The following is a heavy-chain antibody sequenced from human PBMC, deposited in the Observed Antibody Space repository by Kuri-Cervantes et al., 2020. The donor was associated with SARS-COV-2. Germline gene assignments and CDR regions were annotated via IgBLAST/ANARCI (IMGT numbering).Heavy chain of an antibody. CDR1: GFTFSGSA. J-gene: IGHJ5*02. D-gene: IGHD3-16*01. V-gene: IGHV3-73*01. Sequence: GESLKISCAASGFTFSGSAMHWVRQASGKGLEWVGRIRSKANSYATAYAASVKDRFTISRDDSKNTAYLQMNSLKTEDTAVYYCTMGDWFDPWGQGTLVTVSS. CDR3: TMGDWFDP. CDR2: IRSKANSYAT.